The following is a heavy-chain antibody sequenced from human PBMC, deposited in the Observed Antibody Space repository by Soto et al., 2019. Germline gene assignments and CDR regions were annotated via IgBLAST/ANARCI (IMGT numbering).Heavy chain of an antibody. J-gene: IGHJ3*02. CDR2: INRISNQI. Sequence: SGGSLRLSCAASGFTFSSYSMNWVRQAPGKGLEWVSYINRISNQIYYVDSVKGRFTISSDNAKSSLYLEMNSLRDEDTAVYYCARDSEYAFDIWGQGTMVTVSS. V-gene: IGHV3-48*02. CDR1: GFTFSSYS. CDR3: ARDSEYAFDI.